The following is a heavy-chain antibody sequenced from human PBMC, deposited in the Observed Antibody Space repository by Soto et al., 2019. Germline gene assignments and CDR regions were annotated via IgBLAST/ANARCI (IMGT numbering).Heavy chain of an antibody. CDR2: IVVGSGNT. Sequence: RASVKVSCKASGFTFTSSAVQWVRQARGQRLERIGWIVVGSGNTNYAQKFQERVTITRDMSTSTAYMELSSLRSEDTAVYYCAAVLDGYSNYYYGMDVWGQGTTVTVSS. CDR3: AAVLDGYSNYYYGMDV. V-gene: IGHV1-58*01. D-gene: IGHD4-4*01. CDR1: GFTFTSSA. J-gene: IGHJ6*02.